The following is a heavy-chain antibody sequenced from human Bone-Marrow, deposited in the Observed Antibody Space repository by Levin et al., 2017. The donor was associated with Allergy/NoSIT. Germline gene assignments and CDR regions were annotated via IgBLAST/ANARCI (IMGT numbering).Heavy chain of an antibody. CDR3: ARGYLMITFGGVTYYFDY. Sequence: PSQTLSLTCAVYGGSFSGYYWSWIRQPPGKGLEWIGEINHSGSTNYNPSLKSRVTISVDTSKNQFSLKLSSVTAADTAVYYCARGYLMITFGGVTYYFDYWGQGTLVTVSS. D-gene: IGHD3-16*01. V-gene: IGHV4-34*01. J-gene: IGHJ4*02. CDR2: INHSGST. CDR1: GGSFSGYY.